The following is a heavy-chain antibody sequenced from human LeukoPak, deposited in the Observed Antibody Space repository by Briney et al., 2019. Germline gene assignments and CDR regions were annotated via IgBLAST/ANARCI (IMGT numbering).Heavy chain of an antibody. CDR3: ARSVQQLAYYFDY. Sequence: PGRSLSLSCAASGFTFSSYAMHWVRQAPGKGLEWVAVISYDGSNKYYADSVKGRFTISRDNSKNTLYLQMNSLRAEDTAVYYCARSVQQLAYYFDYWGQGTLVTVSS. D-gene: IGHD6-13*01. J-gene: IGHJ4*02. CDR2: ISYDGSNK. V-gene: IGHV3-30-3*01. CDR1: GFTFSSYA.